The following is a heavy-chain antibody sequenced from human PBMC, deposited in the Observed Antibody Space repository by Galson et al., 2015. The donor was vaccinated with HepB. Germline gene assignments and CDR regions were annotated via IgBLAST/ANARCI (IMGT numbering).Heavy chain of an antibody. D-gene: IGHD4-17*01. CDR3: ARGRTHDYGDYFDC. CDR2: IYTGGDT. Sequence: SLRLSCAASGFTVSSNYMSWVRQAPGKGLEWVSVIYTGGDTFYADSVKGRFTISRGNSKNTLYLQMNSLRAEDTALYYCARGRTHDYGDYFDCWGQGTLVTISS. CDR1: GFTVSSNY. V-gene: IGHV3-53*01. J-gene: IGHJ4*02.